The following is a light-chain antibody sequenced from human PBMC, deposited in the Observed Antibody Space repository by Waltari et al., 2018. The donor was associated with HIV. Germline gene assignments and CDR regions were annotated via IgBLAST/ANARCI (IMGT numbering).Light chain of an antibody. CDR3: CAYTGSYVSFYV. V-gene: IGLV2-11*01. J-gene: IGLJ1*01. Sequence: QSALTQPRSVSGSLGQSVTISCTGTSSDVGNYNYVSWYQQHPGQAPKLIIYDVTKRPSGVPGRFSGSKSGNTASLTISGLQGDDEADYYCCAYTGSYVSFYVLGTGTKVTVL. CDR2: DVT. CDR1: SSDVGNYNY.